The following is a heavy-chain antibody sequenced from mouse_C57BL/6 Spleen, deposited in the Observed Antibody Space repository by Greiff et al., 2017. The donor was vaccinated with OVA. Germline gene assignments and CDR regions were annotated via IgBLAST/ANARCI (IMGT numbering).Heavy chain of an antibody. V-gene: IGHV1-82*01. CDR3: ADYGSSLWFAY. CDR2: IYPGDGDT. J-gene: IGHJ3*01. CDR1: GYAFSSSW. Sequence: QVQLQQSGPELVKPGASVKISCKASGYAFSSSWMNWVKQRPGKGLEWIGRIYPGDGDTNYNGKFKGKATLTADKSSSTAYMQLSSLTSEDSAVYFCADYGSSLWFAYWGQGTLVTVSA. D-gene: IGHD1-1*01.